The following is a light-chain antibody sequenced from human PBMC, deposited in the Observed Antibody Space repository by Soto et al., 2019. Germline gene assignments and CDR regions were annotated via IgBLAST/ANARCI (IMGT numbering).Light chain of an antibody. Sequence: EIVMTQSPATLSVSPGERATLSCRASQSISSSLAWYQQTRGQAPRLLIYGASTRATGIPARFSASGSGTEFTLTISSLQSEDIAVYYCQQYNDWPLLTFGGGTKVEIK. CDR2: GAS. J-gene: IGKJ4*01. V-gene: IGKV3-15*01. CDR3: QQYNDWPLLT. CDR1: QSISSS.